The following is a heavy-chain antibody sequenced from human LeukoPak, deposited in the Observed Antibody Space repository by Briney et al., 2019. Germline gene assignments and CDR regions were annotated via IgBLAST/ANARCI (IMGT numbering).Heavy chain of an antibody. D-gene: IGHD3-22*01. CDR2: ISSSCSTI. V-gene: IGHV3-48*03. CDR3: ARFSYYYDSSGPED. Sequence: GGSLRLSCAASGFTFSSYEMNWVRQAPGKGLEWVSYISSSCSTIYYADSVKGRFTISRDNAKNSLYLQMNSLRAADTAVYYCARFSYYYDSSGPEDWGQGTLVTVSS. J-gene: IGHJ4*02. CDR1: GFTFSSYE.